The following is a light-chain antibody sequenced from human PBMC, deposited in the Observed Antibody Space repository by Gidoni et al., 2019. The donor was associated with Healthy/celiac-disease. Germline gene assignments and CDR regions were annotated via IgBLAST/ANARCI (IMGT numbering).Light chain of an antibody. CDR2: AAS. CDR1: QSVSSY. V-gene: IGKV3-11*01. Sequence: EIVLTQSPATLSLSPGERATLSCRASQSVSSYLAWYQQKPGTAPRLLIYAASNRATGIPARFSGSGSGTDFTLTISSLEPEDFAVYYCQQRSNWLLTFGGGTKVEIK. CDR3: QQRSNWLLT. J-gene: IGKJ4*01.